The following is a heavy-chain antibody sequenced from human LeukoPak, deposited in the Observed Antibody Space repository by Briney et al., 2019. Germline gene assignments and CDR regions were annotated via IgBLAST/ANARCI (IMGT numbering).Heavy chain of an antibody. CDR2: INHSGST. D-gene: IGHD2-21*01. CDR1: GGSFSDYY. J-gene: IGHJ4*02. V-gene: IGHV4-34*01. CDR3: ATDRSGDGYYFDY. Sequence: SSETLSLTCAVYGGSFSDYYWSWIGQPPGNGLEWIGEINHSGSTNYNPSLKSRVTISVDTSKNQFSLKLSSVIAADTAVYYCATDRSGDGYYFDYWGQGTLVTVSS.